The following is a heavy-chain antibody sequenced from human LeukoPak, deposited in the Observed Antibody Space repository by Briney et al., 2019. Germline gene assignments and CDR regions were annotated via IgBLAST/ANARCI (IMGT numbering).Heavy chain of an antibody. CDR2: IRYDGSQN. D-gene: IGHD1-26*01. CDR3: VKAVVGRISNFDF. Sequence: SGGSLRLSCAASGFTFSYYAMHWVRQAPGKGLEWVAFIRYDGSQNHLTDSVKGRFTVSRDDSRSTLYLQMDSLTVEDTAVYYCVKAVVGRISNFDFWGQGTLVTVSS. J-gene: IGHJ4*02. V-gene: IGHV3-30*02. CDR1: GFTFSYYA.